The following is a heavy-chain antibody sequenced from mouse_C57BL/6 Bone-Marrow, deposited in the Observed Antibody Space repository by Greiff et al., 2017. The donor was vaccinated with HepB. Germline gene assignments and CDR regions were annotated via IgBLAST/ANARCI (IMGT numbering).Heavy chain of an antibody. D-gene: IGHD2-4*01. CDR2: ISNLAYSI. CDR3: ARRSYEYEYYFDY. CDR1: GFTFSDYG. V-gene: IGHV5-15*04. J-gene: IGHJ2*01. Sequence: EVKVVESGGGLVQPGGSLKLSCAASGFTFSDYGMAWVRQAPRKGPAWVAFISNLAYSIYYADTVTGRFTISRENAKNTLYLERSSMRSEDMTMYFCARRSYEYEYYFDYWGRGTTLTVSS.